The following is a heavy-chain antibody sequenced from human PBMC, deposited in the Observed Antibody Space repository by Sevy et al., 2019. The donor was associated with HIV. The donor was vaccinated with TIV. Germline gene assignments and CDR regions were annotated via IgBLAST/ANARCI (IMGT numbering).Heavy chain of an antibody. V-gene: IGHV3-9*01. D-gene: IGHD5-18*01. Sequence: GSLRLSCAASEFIFDDYAMHWVRQVPGRGLQWVSGISWNSGAIDYADSVKGRFTMSRDNAKNSLYLQMNNLRLEDTALYYCAKDRGYSYSSIDFWGQGTLVTVSS. CDR2: ISWNSGAI. J-gene: IGHJ4*02. CDR1: EFIFDDYA. CDR3: AKDRGYSYSSIDF.